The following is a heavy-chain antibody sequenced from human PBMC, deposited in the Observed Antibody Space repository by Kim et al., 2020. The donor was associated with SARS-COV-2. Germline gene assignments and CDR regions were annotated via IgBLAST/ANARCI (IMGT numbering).Heavy chain of an antibody. Sequence: SVKVSCKASGFTFTSSAVQWVRQARGQRLEWIGWIVVGSGNTNYAQKFQERVTITRDMSTSTAYMELSSLRSEDTAVYYCAALSRYYYGMDVWGQGTTVTVSS. CDR1: GFTFTSSA. CDR3: AALSRYYYGMDV. J-gene: IGHJ6*02. D-gene: IGHD1-1*01. CDR2: IVVGSGNT. V-gene: IGHV1-58*01.